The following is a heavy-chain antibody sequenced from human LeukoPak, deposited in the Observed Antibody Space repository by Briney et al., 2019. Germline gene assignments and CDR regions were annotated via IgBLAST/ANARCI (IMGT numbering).Heavy chain of an antibody. V-gene: IGHV4-61*08. Sequence: SETLSLTCTVSGGSISSGDYYWSWIRQPPGKGLEWIGYIYYSGSTNYNPSLKSRVTISVNTSKNQFLLKLNSVTAADTAVYYCARAPSNNDYIRKKFYSDSFDLWGQGTTVTVSS. D-gene: IGHD3-16*01. CDR3: ARAPSNNDYIRKKFYSDSFDL. J-gene: IGHJ3*01. CDR2: IYYSGST. CDR1: GGSISSGDYY.